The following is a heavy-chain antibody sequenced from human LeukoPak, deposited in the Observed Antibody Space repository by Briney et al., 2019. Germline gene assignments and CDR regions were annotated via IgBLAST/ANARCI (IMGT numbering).Heavy chain of an antibody. J-gene: IGHJ4*02. CDR3: ARNGGDRIDY. Sequence: GGSLRLSCAASGFTFSSYSMSWDRQAPGKGLEWVSSISSSSSYIYYADSVKGRFTISRDNAKNSLYLQMNSLRAEDTAVYYCARNGGDRIDYWGQGTLVTVSS. D-gene: IGHD2-21*01. CDR1: GFTFSSYS. CDR2: ISSSSSYI. V-gene: IGHV3-21*01.